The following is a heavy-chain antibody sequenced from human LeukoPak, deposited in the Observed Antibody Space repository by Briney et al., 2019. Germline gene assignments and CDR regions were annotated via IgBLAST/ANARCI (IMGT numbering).Heavy chain of an antibody. D-gene: IGHD3-10*01. V-gene: IGHV1-8*01. CDR2: MNPSSGNT. Sequence: PPASVKVSCKASGYTFTSYDINWVRQATGQGPEWMGWMNPSSGNTGYAQRFQGRVTITRDTSINTAYLELSSLRSEDTAVYYCASHTYYYSSGSFAYWGQGTLVTVSS. J-gene: IGHJ4*02. CDR3: ASHTYYYSSGSFAY. CDR1: GYTFTSYD.